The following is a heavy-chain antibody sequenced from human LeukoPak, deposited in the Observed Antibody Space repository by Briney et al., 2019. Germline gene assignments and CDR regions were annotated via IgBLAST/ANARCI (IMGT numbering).Heavy chain of an antibody. J-gene: IGHJ4*02. V-gene: IGHV3-7*01. Sequence: GGSLRLSCAASGFTFSNYWMSWVRQAPGKGLEWVASMKQDGSETYYVDSVKGRFTISRDNAKNSLYLQMNSLRAEDTAVYYCARLLRWFGYWGQGTLVTVSS. D-gene: IGHD3-10*01. CDR3: ARLLRWFGY. CDR1: GFTFSNYW. CDR2: MKQDGSET.